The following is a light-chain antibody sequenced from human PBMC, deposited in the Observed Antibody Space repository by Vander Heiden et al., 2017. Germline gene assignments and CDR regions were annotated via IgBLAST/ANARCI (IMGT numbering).Light chain of an antibody. CDR3: CSYAGSSTWV. V-gene: IGLV2-11*01. CDR1: SSDVGGYTF. Sequence: QSALTQPRSVSGSPGQSVTISCTGTSSDVGGYTFVSWHQHHPGKAPKLILYYINNRPSGVPDRFSGSKSGNTASLTISGLQADDEADYYCCSYAGSSTWVFGGGTKLTVL. CDR2: YIN. J-gene: IGLJ3*02.